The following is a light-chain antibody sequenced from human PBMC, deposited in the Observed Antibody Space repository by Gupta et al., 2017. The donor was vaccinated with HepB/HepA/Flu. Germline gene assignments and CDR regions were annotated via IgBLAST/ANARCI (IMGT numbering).Light chain of an antibody. J-gene: IGKJ5*01. CDR3: QRAKSYPLT. Sequence: DIQMTQSPSSLSASVGDTVTITCRASQDVNSWLAWYQQKPGKAPKLLIYAASILQREVPSRFSGSGSGTDFTLTISTLQLEDIAIYYFQRAKSYPLTFGQETRMEIK. CDR2: AAS. CDR1: QDVNSW. V-gene: IGKV1-12*01.